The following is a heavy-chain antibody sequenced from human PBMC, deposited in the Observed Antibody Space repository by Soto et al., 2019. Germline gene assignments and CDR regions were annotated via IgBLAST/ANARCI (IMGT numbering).Heavy chain of an antibody. CDR2: ISSSSSTI. CDR1: GFTFSSYS. D-gene: IGHD3-3*01. V-gene: IGHV3-48*02. Sequence: GGSLRLSCAASGFTFSSYSMNWVRQAPGKGLEWVSYISSSSSTIYYADSVKGRFTISRDNAKNSLYLQMNSLRDEDTALYYRARDATLDFWSGYYMGYYGMDVWGQGTTVTVSS. CDR3: ARDATLDFWSGYYMGYYGMDV. J-gene: IGHJ6*02.